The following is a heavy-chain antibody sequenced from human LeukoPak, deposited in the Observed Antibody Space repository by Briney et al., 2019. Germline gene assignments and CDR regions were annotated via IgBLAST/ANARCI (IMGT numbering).Heavy chain of an antibody. CDR2: INPNSGGT. CDR1: GYTFTGYY. J-gene: IGHJ5*02. D-gene: IGHD4-23*01. V-gene: IGHV1-2*02. Sequence: GASVKVSCKASGYTFTGYYMHWVRQAPGQGLEWMGWINPNSGGTNYAQKFQGRVTMTRDTSISTAYMELSRLRSDDTAVYYCARDGRGTTVVTLGDWFDPWGQGTLVTVSS. CDR3: ARDGRGTTVVTLGDWFDP.